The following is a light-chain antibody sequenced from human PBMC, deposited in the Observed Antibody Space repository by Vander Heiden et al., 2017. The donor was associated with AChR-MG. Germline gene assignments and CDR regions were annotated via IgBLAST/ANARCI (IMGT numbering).Light chain of an antibody. CDR1: SSNIGNNY. V-gene: IGLV1-51*01. CDR3: GAWDSSLSAGV. Sequence: QSVLTQPPSVSAATGQKVTISCSGSSSNIGNNYVSWYQKLPGTAPKLLIYDNNKRPSGIPDGFSGSKSGTSATLGITGLQSGDEADYYGGAWDSSLSAGVFGGGTKLTVL. J-gene: IGLJ3*02. CDR2: DNN.